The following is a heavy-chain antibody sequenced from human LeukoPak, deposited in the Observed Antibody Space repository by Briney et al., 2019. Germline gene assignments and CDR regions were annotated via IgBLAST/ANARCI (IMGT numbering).Heavy chain of an antibody. D-gene: IGHD1-14*01. CDR3: LPELGAKNYFDY. CDR2: ISHDGSYQ. J-gene: IGHJ4*02. CDR1: GFTFSGHA. V-gene: IGHV3-30*03. Sequence: GMSLGLSCAASGFTFSGHAMHWVRQAPGKGLELLAYISHDGSYQYHVDSVKGRFTVSRDNSKNTLYLQMNSLSAEDSAVYYCLPELGAKNYFDYWGQGTLVTVSS.